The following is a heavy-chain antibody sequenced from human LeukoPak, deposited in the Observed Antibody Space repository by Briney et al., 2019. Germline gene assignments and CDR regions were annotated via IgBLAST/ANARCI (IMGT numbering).Heavy chain of an antibody. Sequence: SETLSLTCTVSGGSISGYYWSWIRQPPGKGLEWIGEINHSGSTNYNPSLKSRVTISVDTSKNQFSLKLSSVTAADTAVYYCAIQLVYDILTGHKDWFDPWGQGTLVTVSS. J-gene: IGHJ5*02. CDR2: INHSGST. CDR1: GGSISGYY. D-gene: IGHD3-9*01. V-gene: IGHV4-34*01. CDR3: AIQLVYDILTGHKDWFDP.